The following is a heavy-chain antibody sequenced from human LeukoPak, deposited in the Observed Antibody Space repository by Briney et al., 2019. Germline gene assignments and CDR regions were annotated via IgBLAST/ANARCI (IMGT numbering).Heavy chain of an antibody. J-gene: IGHJ4*02. D-gene: IGHD2/OR15-2a*01. V-gene: IGHV3-23*01. CDR2: ISGSGDTT. Sequence: GRSLRLSCAASGFTVSSNYMSWVRQPPGKGLEWVSIISGSGDTTYYADSVKGRFTISRDNSRNTLYLQMSSLRVEDTAVYYCAKIPQVGTTSVPNFDSWGQGTLVTVSS. CDR1: GFTVSSNY. CDR3: AKIPQVGTTSVPNFDS.